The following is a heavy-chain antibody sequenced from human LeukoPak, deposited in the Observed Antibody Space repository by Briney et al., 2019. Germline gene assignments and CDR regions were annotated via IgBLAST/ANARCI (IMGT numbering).Heavy chain of an antibody. V-gene: IGHV3-23*01. CDR2: ISGDAGTT. CDR3: AKETERAFDL. J-gene: IGHJ3*01. D-gene: IGHD5-24*01. Sequence: GGSLRLSGAASGFTFSSYAMTWVRQAPGKGLEWGSVISGDAGTTYYADAVKGRFTISRDNSKNTLYLQMNSLRAEDTAVYYCAKETERAFDLWGQGTMVTVSS. CDR1: GFTFSSYA.